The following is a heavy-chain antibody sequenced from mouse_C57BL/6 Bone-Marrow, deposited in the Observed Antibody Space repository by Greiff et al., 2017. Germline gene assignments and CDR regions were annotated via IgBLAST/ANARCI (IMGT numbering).Heavy chain of an antibody. J-gene: IGHJ3*01. Sequence: EVQLQQSGPGLVKPSQSLSLTCSVTGYSITSGYYWNWIRQFPGNKLEWMGYISYDGSNNYNPSLKNRISITRDTSKNQFFLKLNSVTTEDTATYYCARRYYGRSWFAYWGQGTLVTVSA. CDR3: ARRYYGRSWFAY. V-gene: IGHV3-6*01. CDR2: ISYDGSN. D-gene: IGHD1-1*01. CDR1: GYSITSGYY.